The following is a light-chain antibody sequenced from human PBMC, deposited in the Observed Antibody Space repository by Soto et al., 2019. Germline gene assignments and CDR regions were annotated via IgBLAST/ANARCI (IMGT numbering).Light chain of an antibody. J-gene: IGKJ5*01. CDR1: QDISSY. Sequence: IQMTQSPSSLSASVGDRVTITCQASQDISSYLNWYQQKPGKAPKLLIYAASSLQSGVPSRFSGSGSGTDFTLTISSLQPEDFATYYCQQSYSTPSITFGQGTRLEIK. V-gene: IGKV1-39*01. CDR2: AAS. CDR3: QQSYSTPSIT.